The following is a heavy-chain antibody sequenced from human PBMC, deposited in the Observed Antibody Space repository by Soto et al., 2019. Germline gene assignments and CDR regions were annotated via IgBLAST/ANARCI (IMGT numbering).Heavy chain of an antibody. D-gene: IGHD3-10*01. J-gene: IGHJ6*02. CDR1: GFTFSSYW. CDR3: AREVSGSYDYYYYGMDV. CDR2: IKQDGSEK. Sequence: AGGSLRLSCAASGFTFSSYWMSWVRQAPGKGLEWVANIKQDGSEKYYVDSVKGRFTISRDNAKNSLYLQMNSLRAEDTAVYYCAREVSGSYDYYYYGMDVWGQGTTVTVSS. V-gene: IGHV3-7*05.